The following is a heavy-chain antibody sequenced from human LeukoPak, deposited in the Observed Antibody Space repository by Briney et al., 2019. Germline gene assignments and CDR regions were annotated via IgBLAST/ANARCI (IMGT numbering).Heavy chain of an antibody. J-gene: IGHJ4*02. V-gene: IGHV4-39*07. CDR3: ARINQQLVID. CDR1: GGSISSSSYY. Sequence: SETLSLTCTVSGGSISSSSYYWGWIRQPPGKGLEWIGSIYYSGSTYYNPSLKSRVTISVDTSKNQVSLKLSSVTAADTAVYYCARINQQLVIDWGQGTLVTVSS. D-gene: IGHD6-13*01. CDR2: IYYSGST.